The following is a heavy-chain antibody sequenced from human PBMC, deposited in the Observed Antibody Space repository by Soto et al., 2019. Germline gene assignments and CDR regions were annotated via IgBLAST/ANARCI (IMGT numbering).Heavy chain of an antibody. V-gene: IGHV3-23*01. CDR2: MSGLGGST. J-gene: IGHJ4*02. CDR3: AKSYGDTWQQYFFDS. D-gene: IGHD5-18*01. Sequence: EVQLLESGGGLVQPGGSLRLSCTASGFIFSAYSMSWVRQAPGKGLEWVSGMSGLGGSTYYTDSVRGRFTISRDNSKNTLYLQMNSLRAEDTAVYYCAKSYGDTWQQYFFDSWGQGTLLTVSS. CDR1: GFIFSAYS.